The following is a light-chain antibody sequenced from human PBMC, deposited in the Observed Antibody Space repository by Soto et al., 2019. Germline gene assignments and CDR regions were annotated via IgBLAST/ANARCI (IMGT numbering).Light chain of an antibody. V-gene: IGKV3-20*01. Sequence: EIVLTQSPGTLSLYPGERATLSCRASQNVGTNLAWYQQKPGQAPRLLIYGASSRAIGIPDRFSGSGSGTDVTVSISRLEPEDFAVYYCQHYINLPLTCGGGTNVEIK. CDR3: QHYINLPLT. J-gene: IGKJ4*01. CDR2: GAS. CDR1: QNVGTN.